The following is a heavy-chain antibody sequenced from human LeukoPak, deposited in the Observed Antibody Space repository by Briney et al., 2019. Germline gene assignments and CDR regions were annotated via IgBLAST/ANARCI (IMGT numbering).Heavy chain of an antibody. CDR3: ASRAHCSGGSCYGNWFDP. CDR2: ISYSGIT. Sequence: SETLSLTRTVSGASISSHYWSWIRQSPGKGLEWIGYISYSGITNYNPSLRSRVTISVDTSKSHFSLRLSSVTAADTAVYYCASRAHCSGGSCYGNWFDPWGQGTLVTVSS. J-gene: IGHJ5*02. D-gene: IGHD2-15*01. V-gene: IGHV4-59*11. CDR1: GASISSHY.